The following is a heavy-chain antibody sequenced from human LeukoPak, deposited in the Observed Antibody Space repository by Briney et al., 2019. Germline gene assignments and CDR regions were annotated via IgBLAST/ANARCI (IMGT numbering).Heavy chain of an antibody. D-gene: IGHD3-22*01. CDR3: ARVSPYYYDSSGYSR. CDR1: GGSFSGYY. V-gene: IGHV4-34*01. Sequence: SETLSLTCAVYGGSFSGYYWSWIRQPPGKGLEWIEEINHSGSTNYNPSLKSRVTISVDTSKNQFSLKLSSVTAADTAVYYCARVSPYYYDSSGYSRWGQGTLVTVFS. J-gene: IGHJ4*02. CDR2: INHSGST.